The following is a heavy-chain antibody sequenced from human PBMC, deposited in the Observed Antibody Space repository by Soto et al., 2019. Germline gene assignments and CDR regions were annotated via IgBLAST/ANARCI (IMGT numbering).Heavy chain of an antibody. CDR3: AKGENSGGSCYSAPDS. CDR2: ISGSGGNT. Sequence: GGSLRLSCAASGFTLSNYGMSWVRQAPGKGLEWVSVISGSGGNTYYAGSVKGRFTISRDNSENTLYLQMNSLRVEDTAIYYCAKGENSGGSCYSAPDSWGQGTLVTVSS. D-gene: IGHD2-15*01. V-gene: IGHV3-23*01. J-gene: IGHJ4*02. CDR1: GFTLSNYG.